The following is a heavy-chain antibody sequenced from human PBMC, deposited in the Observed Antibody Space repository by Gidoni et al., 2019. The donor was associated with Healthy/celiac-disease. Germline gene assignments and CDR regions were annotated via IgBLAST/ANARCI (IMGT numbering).Heavy chain of an antibody. CDR2: ISGSCGST. Sequence: EVQLLESGGGLVQPGGSLRLSCAGSGFTFSSYAMSWVRQAPGKGLEWVSAISGSCGSTYYADSVKGRFTISRDNSKNTLYLQMNSLRAEDTAVYYCAKDTHTMIVVTLDPWGQGTLVTVSS. V-gene: IGHV3-23*01. CDR1: GFTFSSYA. D-gene: IGHD3-22*01. CDR3: AKDTHTMIVVTLDP. J-gene: IGHJ5*02.